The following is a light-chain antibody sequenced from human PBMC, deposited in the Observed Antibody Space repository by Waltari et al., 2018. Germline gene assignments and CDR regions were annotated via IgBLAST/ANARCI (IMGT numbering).Light chain of an antibody. CDR3: QQGYNTPYT. Sequence: DIQMTQSPSSLPASVGDKVTISGRASQDISSWLAWYQQKPRKAPKLLIYVASSLQTGVPSRFSGSGSGADYTLTINSLQPEDFATYYCQQGYNTPYTFGHGTKVEIK. CDR1: QDISSW. V-gene: IGKV1-12*01. CDR2: VAS. J-gene: IGKJ2*01.